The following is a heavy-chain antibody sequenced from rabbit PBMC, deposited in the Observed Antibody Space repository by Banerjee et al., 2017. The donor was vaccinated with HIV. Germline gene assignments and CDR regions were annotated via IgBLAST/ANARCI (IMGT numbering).Heavy chain of an antibody. CDR2: IYAGSSGST. J-gene: IGHJ4*01. CDR1: GFSFSSGYY. D-gene: IGHD4-1*01. CDR3: ARDSVVAGLYFNL. Sequence: QSLEESGGDLVKPGASLTLTCKASGFSFSSGYYMCWVRQAPGKGLEWIACIYAGSSGSTYYASWAKGRFTISKTSSTTVTLQMTSLTAADTATYFCARDSVVAGLYFNLWGQGTLVTVS. V-gene: IGHV1S40*01.